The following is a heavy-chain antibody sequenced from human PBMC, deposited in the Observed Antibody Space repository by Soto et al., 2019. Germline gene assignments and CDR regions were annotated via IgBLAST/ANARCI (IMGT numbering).Heavy chain of an antibody. CDR2: ISGSGGST. CDR1: GFTFSSYA. J-gene: IGHJ4*02. D-gene: IGHD7-27*01. CDR3: AKDRVQTGDFPYYFDY. Sequence: GGSLRLSCAASGFTFSSYAMSWVRQAPGKGLEWVSAISGSGGSTYYADSVKGRFTISRDNSKNTLYLQMNSQRAADTAVYYCAKDRVQTGDFPYYFDYWGQGTLVTVSS. V-gene: IGHV3-23*01.